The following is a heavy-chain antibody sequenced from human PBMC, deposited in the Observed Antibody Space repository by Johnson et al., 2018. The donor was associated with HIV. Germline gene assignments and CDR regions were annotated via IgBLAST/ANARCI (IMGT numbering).Heavy chain of an antibody. CDR1: GFTFSSYA. Sequence: VPLVESGGGLVQPGGSLRLSCAASGFTFSSYAMHWVRQAQGKGLEYVSAISSNGGSTYYANSVKGIFTISRDNSKNTLYLQMGSLRAEDMAVYYCARELQLWFSAFDIWGQGTMVTVSS. CDR2: ISSNGGST. D-gene: IGHD5-18*01. V-gene: IGHV3-64*01. J-gene: IGHJ3*02. CDR3: ARELQLWFSAFDI.